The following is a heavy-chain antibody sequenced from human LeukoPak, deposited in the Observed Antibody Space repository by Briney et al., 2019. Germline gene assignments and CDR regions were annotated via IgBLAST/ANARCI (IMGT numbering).Heavy chain of an antibody. J-gene: IGHJ4*02. V-gene: IGHV1-24*01. CDR3: ATTTAAGTAFDY. D-gene: IGHD6-13*01. CDR2: FDPEDGET. CDR1: GYTLTELS. Sequence: ASVKVSCKVSGYTLTELSMHWVRQAPGKGLEWMGGFDPEDGETIYAQKFQGRVTMTEDTSTDTAYMELSSLRSEDTAVYYRATTTAAGTAFDYWGQGTLVTVSS.